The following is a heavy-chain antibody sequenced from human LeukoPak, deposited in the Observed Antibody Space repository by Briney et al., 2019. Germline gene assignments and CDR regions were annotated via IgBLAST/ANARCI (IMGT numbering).Heavy chain of an antibody. CDR2: ISYDGSNK. CDR1: GFTFSSYG. Sequence: GGSLRLSCAASGFTFSSYGMHWVRQAPGKGLEWVAVISYDGSNKYYADSVKGRFTISRDNAKNSLYLQMNSLRVEDTAVYYCARDRVRYSSSPVGDWGQGTLVTVSS. V-gene: IGHV3-30*03. CDR3: ARDRVRYSSSPVGD. J-gene: IGHJ4*02. D-gene: IGHD6-6*01.